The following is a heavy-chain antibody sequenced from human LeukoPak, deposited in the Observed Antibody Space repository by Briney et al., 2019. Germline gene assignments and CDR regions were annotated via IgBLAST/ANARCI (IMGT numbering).Heavy chain of an antibody. CDR2: IIPIFGTA. CDR1: GGTFSSYA. D-gene: IGHD3-22*01. CDR3: ARIYYDSSGNNWGDYYYGMDV. V-gene: IGHV1-69*13. Sequence: PKASVKVSCKASGGTFSSYAISWVRQAPGQGLEWMGGIIPIFGTANYAQKFQGRVTITADESTSTAYMELSSLRFEDTAVYYCARIYYDSSGNNWGDYYYGMDVWGQGTTVTVSS. J-gene: IGHJ6*02.